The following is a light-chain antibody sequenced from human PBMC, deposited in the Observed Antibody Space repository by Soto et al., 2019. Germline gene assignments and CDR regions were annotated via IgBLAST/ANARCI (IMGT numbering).Light chain of an antibody. CDR1: SSNIGAGYD. J-gene: IGLJ2*01. CDR3: QSYDSSLSEE. Sequence: QAVVTQPPSVSGAPGQRVTISCTGSSSNIGAGYDVHWYQQLPGTAPKLLIYGNSNRPSGVPDRFSGSKSGTSASLAITGLQAEDEADYYCQSYDSSLSEEFGGGTKLTVL. V-gene: IGLV1-40*01. CDR2: GNS.